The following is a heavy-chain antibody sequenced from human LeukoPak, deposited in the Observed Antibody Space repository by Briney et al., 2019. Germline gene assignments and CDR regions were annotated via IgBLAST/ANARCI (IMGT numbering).Heavy chain of an antibody. Sequence: GGSLRLSCAASGFTFSSYGMHWVRQAPGKGLEWVAFIRYDGSNKYYADSVKGRFTISRDNSKNTLYLQMNSLRAEDTAVYYCAKDPIRGVAGFDYWGQGTLVTVSS. CDR3: AKDPIRGVAGFDY. V-gene: IGHV3-30*02. CDR1: GFTFSSYG. J-gene: IGHJ4*02. CDR2: IRYDGSNK. D-gene: IGHD6-19*01.